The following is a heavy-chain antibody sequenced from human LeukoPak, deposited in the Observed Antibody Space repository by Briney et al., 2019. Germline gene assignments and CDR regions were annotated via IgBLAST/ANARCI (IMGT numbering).Heavy chain of an antibody. CDR2: ISSSSSYI. D-gene: IGHD3-9*01. Sequence: GGSLRLSCAASGFTFSSYSMNWVRQAPGKGLEWVSSISSSSSYIYYADSVEGRFTISRDNAKNSLFLQMNSLRAEDTALYYSAIGGFLTLRYFDWLYDYWGQGTLVTVSS. CDR1: GFTFSSYS. CDR3: AIGGFLTLRYFDWLYDY. V-gene: IGHV3-21*04. J-gene: IGHJ4*02.